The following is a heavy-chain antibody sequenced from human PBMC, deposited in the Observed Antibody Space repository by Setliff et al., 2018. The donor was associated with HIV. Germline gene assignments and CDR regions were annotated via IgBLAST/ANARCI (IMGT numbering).Heavy chain of an antibody. V-gene: IGHV2-5*01. CDR1: GFSLSARGVG. J-gene: IGHJ3*02. CDR3: AHGGPGGSLDI. D-gene: IGHD3-10*01. CDR2: IYWNDDR. Sequence: SGPTLVNPTQTLTLTCAFSGFSLSARGVGVGWIRQPPGKALEWLTIIYWNDDRSFRPSLKSRLTITKDTSRNHVVLTMTDMDPVDTATYYCAHGGPGGSLDIWGQGTMVTVSS.